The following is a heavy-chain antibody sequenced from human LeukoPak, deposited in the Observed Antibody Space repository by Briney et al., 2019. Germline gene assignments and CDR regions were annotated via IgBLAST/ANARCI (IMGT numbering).Heavy chain of an antibody. CDR2: IYYSGST. V-gene: IGHV4-59*01. CDR3: ARDYGDYGHYYYYGMDV. J-gene: IGHJ6*02. CDR1: GGSISSYY. Sequence: SETLSLTCTVSGGSISSYYWSWIRQPPGKGLEWIGYIYYSGSTNYNPSLKSRVTISVDTSKNQFSPKLSSVTAADTAVYYCARDYGDYGHYYYYGMDVWGQGTTVTVSS. D-gene: IGHD4-17*01.